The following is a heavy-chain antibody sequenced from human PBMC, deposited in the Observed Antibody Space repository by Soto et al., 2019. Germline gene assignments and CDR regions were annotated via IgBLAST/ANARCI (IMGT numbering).Heavy chain of an antibody. CDR1: GGTFSSYT. J-gene: IGHJ4*02. D-gene: IGHD2-21*02. CDR2: IIPILGIA. Sequence: QVQLVQSGAEVKKPGSSVKVSCKASGGTFSSYTISWVRQAPRQGLEWMGRIIPILGIANYAQKFQGRVTITEDKSTSTAYMELSSLRSEDTAVYYCATMCGGDCLGDYWGQGTLVTVSS. V-gene: IGHV1-69*02. CDR3: ATMCGGDCLGDY.